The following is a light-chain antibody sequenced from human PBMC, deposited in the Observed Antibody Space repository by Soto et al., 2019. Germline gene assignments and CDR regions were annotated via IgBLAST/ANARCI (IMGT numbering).Light chain of an antibody. J-gene: IGLJ1*01. CDR2: DVK. Sequence: QSVLTQPRSVSGSPGQSVTISCTGTSSDVGGYNYVTWYQQYPGKAPKVMIYDVKTRPSGVPDRFSGSKSGNTASPTISGLQAEDEADYYCCSYAGDYTFVFGTGTKLTVL. V-gene: IGLV2-11*01. CDR3: CSYAGDYTFV. CDR1: SSDVGGYNY.